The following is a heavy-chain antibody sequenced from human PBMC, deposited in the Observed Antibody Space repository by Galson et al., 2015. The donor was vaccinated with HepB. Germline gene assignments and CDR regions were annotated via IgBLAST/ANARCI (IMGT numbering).Heavy chain of an antibody. Sequence: SVKVSCKASGVTFSSYSISWVRQAPGQGLEWMGRIIPILGIANYAQKFQGRVTITADKSTSTAYMELSSLRSEDTAVYYCARRAYYYDSSGSTAGFDPWGQGTLVTVSS. V-gene: IGHV1-69*02. CDR3: ARRAYYYDSSGSTAGFDP. J-gene: IGHJ5*02. CDR1: GVTFSSYS. D-gene: IGHD3-22*01. CDR2: IIPILGIA.